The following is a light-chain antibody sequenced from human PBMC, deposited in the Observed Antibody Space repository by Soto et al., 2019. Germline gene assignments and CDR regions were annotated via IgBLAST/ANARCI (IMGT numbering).Light chain of an antibody. J-gene: IGKJ1*01. Sequence: EIVLTQSPGTLSLSPGERATLSCRASQSISSSYLAWYQQKPGQAPRLLIYGATGRATGIPDRFSGSGSGTDFTLTISRLEPEDFAVHCCQQYGSTPVTFGQGTKVDI. CDR1: QSISSSY. CDR3: QQYGSTPVT. V-gene: IGKV3-20*01. CDR2: GAT.